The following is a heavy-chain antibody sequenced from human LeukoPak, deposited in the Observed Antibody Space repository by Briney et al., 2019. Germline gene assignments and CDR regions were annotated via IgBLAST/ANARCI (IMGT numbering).Heavy chain of an antibody. Sequence: SETLSLTCTVSGYSFNSGYYWGWIRQAPGKGLEWIGNIHHSGSTYYNPSLKSRVTISVDSSMNEFSLKLNSVTAADTAVYYCAKQRGATPYYFDYWGQGTLVTVSS. CDR2: IHHSGST. D-gene: IGHD1-26*01. CDR1: GYSFNSGYY. CDR3: AKQRGATPYYFDY. V-gene: IGHV4-38-2*02. J-gene: IGHJ4*02.